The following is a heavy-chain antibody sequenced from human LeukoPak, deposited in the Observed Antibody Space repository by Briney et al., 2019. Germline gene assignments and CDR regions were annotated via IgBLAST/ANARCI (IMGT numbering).Heavy chain of an antibody. CDR2: ISAGNGNT. CDR1: GYTFTSYA. CDR3: ARDSGSGNNDY. J-gene: IGHJ4*02. D-gene: IGHD1-26*01. V-gene: IGHV1-3*01. Sequence: GASVNVSCKASGYTFTSYAIHWVRQAPGQRLDWMGWISAGNGNTKYSQNFQGRVTFISNTSATTAFMELSSLRSEDAAVYYCARDSGSGNNDYWGQGTLVTVSS.